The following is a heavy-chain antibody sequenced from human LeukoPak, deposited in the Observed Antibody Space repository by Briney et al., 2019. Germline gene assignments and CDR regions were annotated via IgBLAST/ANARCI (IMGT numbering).Heavy chain of an antibody. V-gene: IGHV1-46*01. CDR3: GREIATPFDY. CDR2: INPSGGST. Sequence: GASVKVSCKASGYTFTSYYMHWVRQAPGQGLEWMGIINPSGGSTSYAQKFQGRVTMTRDMSISTAYMELSSLRSDDTAVYYCGREIATPFDYWGQGSLVTVSS. CDR1: GYTFTSYY. J-gene: IGHJ4*02.